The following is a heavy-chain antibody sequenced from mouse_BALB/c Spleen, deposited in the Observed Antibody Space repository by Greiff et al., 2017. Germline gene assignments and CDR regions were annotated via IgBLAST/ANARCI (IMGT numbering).Heavy chain of an antibody. CDR1: GFNIKDYY. CDR2: IDPENGNT. V-gene: IGHV14-1*02. J-gene: IGHJ2*01. CDR3: ARGLRGFDY. D-gene: IGHD3-1*01. Sequence: EVQLHQSGAELVRPGALVKLSCKASGFNIKDYYMHWVKQRPEQGLEWIGWIDPENGNTIYDPKFQGKASITADTSSNTAYLQLSSLTSEDTAVYYCARGLRGFDYWGQGTTLTVSS.